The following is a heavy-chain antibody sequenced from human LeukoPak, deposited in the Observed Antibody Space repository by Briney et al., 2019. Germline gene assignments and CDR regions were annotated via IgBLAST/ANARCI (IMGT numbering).Heavy chain of an antibody. J-gene: IGHJ4*02. V-gene: IGHV3-23*01. Sequence: PGGSLRLSCAASGFTFTDFAMNWVRQAPGKGLEWVSGIGGGGTNTDYADSVKDRFTISRDNSKNTLTLQMSSLRADDTAVYFCAKDARGYHRPIDHWGQGILVTVSS. CDR2: IGGGGTNT. D-gene: IGHD3-22*01. CDR3: AKDARGYHRPIDH. CDR1: GFTFTDFA.